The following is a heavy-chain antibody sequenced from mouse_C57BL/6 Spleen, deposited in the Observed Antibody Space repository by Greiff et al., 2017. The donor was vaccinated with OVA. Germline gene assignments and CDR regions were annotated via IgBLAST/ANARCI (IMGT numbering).Heavy chain of an antibody. CDR2: INPNNGGT. Sequence: EVQLQQSGPELVKPGASVKIPCKASGYTFTDYNMDWVKQSHGKSLEWIGDINPNNGGTIYNQKFKGKATLTVDKSSSTAYMELRSLTSEDTAVYYCARGYYGSSYGYWYFDVWGTGTTVTVSS. CDR1: GYTFTDYN. D-gene: IGHD1-1*01. CDR3: ARGYYGSSYGYWYFDV. J-gene: IGHJ1*03. V-gene: IGHV1-18*01.